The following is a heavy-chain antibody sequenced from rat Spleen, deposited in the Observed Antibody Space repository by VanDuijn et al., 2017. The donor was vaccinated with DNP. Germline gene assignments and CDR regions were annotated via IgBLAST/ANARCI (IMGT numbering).Heavy chain of an antibody. J-gene: IGHJ4*01. V-gene: IGHV4-2*01. CDR2: INKDSSTI. CDR1: GFNFNDYW. Sequence: EVKLVESGGGLVQPGRSLKLSCVASGFNFNDYWMGWVRQAPGKGLEWIGQINKDSSTINYIPSLKGKITISRDNAQNTLYLQMDSLRSEDTATYYCATRGDSSYYVMDAWGQGASVTVSS. CDR3: ATRGDSSYYVMDA.